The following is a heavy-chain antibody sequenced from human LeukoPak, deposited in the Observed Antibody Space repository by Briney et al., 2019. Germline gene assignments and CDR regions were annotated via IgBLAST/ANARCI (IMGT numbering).Heavy chain of an antibody. J-gene: IGHJ3*02. CDR2: IYYSGST. D-gene: IGHD3-22*01. CDR3: ARGLGTSGYSRDDAFDI. V-gene: IGHV4-59*01. CDR1: GGSISSYY. Sequence: PSETLSLTCTVSGGSISSYYWSWIRQPPGKGLEWIGYIYYSGSTNYNPSLKSRVTISVDTSKNQFSLKLSSVTAADTAVYYCARGLGTSGYSRDDAFDIWGQGTMVTVSS.